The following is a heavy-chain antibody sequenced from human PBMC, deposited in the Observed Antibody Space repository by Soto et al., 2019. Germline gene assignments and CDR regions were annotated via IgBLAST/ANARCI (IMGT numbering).Heavy chain of an antibody. D-gene: IGHD2-21*01. J-gene: IGHJ3*02. CDR3: AIGSWSGEVFDI. CDR1: GGTFSTYS. CDR2: IIPMLGVR. Sequence: QVQLVQSGAEVKKPGSSVKVSCKDSGGTFSTYSMFWVRQAPGQGLEWMGRIIPMLGVRNYAQRFQDRVTITADKTTATVHMELSSLRSEDTALYYCAIGSWSGEVFDIWGQGTMVTVSS. V-gene: IGHV1-69*02.